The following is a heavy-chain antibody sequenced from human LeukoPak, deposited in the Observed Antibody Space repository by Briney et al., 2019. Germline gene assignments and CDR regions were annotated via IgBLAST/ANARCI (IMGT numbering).Heavy chain of an antibody. CDR1: GGSISSSSYY. J-gene: IGHJ4*02. V-gene: IGHV4-39*01. CDR3: ARHALKVPFEYFDY. Sequence: SETLSLTCTVSGGSISSSSYYWGWIRQPPGKGLEWIGSIYYSGSTYYNPSLKSRVTISVDTSKNQFSLKLSSVAAADTAVYYCARHALKVPFEYFDYWGQGTLVTVSS. D-gene: IGHD3-9*01. CDR2: IYYSGST.